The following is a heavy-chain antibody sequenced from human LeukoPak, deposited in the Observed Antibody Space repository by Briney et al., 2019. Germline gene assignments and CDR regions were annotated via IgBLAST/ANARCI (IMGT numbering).Heavy chain of an antibody. J-gene: IGHJ5*02. D-gene: IGHD3-10*01. CDR3: ARGSSMGRNWFDP. CDR1: GFTFSSYW. CDR2: INSDGSSR. V-gene: IGHV3-74*01. Sequence: QTGGSLRLSCAASGFTFSSYWMHWVRQAPGKGLVWVSRINSDGSSRSYADSVKGRFTISRDNAKNTLYLQMNSLRAKDTAVYYCARGSSMGRNWFDPWGQGTLVTVSS.